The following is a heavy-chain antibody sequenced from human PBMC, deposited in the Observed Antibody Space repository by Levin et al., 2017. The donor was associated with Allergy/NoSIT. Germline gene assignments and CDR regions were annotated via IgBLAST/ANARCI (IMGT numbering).Heavy chain of an antibody. Sequence: ASVKVSCAASGFTLSNYWTTWVRQAPGKGLEWVTNINQDGSEKQYVDSVKGRFTISRDYANNSVYLQMSSLRADDTATYYCTRDPYDTVGYGGYGAFDIWGQGTMVTVSS. CDR3: TRDPYDTVGYGGYGAFDI. CDR2: INQDGSEK. J-gene: IGHJ3*02. V-gene: IGHV3-7*01. D-gene: IGHD3-22*01. CDR1: GFTLSNYW.